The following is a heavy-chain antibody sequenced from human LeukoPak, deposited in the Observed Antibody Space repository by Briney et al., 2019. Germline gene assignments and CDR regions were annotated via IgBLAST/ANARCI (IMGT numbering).Heavy chain of an antibody. D-gene: IGHD3-22*01. CDR3: AKDRGSGYYDHFDY. CDR2: LSYDGSNK. J-gene: IGHJ4*02. V-gene: IGHV3-30*18. Sequence: PGGSLRLSCAASGFTFSSYGMHWVRQAPGKGLEWVAVLSYDGSNKFYADSVKGRFTISRDNSKNTLYLQMNSLRVEDTAVYYCAKDRGSGYYDHFDYWGQGTLVTVSS. CDR1: GFTFSSYG.